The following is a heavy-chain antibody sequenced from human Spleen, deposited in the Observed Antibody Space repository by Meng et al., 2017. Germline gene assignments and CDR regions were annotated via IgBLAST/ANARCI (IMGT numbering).Heavy chain of an antibody. V-gene: IGHV1-69*06. CDR2: IVPIFGTT. Sequence: VQGGELGAGVDRPGSWAKGSCKSSGGTFSSYPISWVRQGPGQGLEWMGVIVPIFGTTNYAQKFQGRVTITADKSKNTAYKELSSLRSEDKTMYYCARAHDTSGYSGYWGQGTLVTVSS. J-gene: IGHJ4*02. D-gene: IGHD3-22*01. CDR1: GGTFSSYP. CDR3: ARAHDTSGYSGY.